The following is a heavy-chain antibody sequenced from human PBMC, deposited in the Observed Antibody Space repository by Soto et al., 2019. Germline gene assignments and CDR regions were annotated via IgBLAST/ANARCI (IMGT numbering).Heavy chain of an antibody. D-gene: IGHD3-16*01. Sequence: EVQLVESGGGLVKPGGSLRLSCAASAFLFSDYSMNWVRRAPGKGLEWVSSINSISTYMYYADSVKGRFTISRDNAKNSLYLQMNTLRAEDTGVYYCARDRLKSGRHYDPDAFDIWGQGTMVTVS. J-gene: IGHJ3*02. CDR1: AFLFSDYS. CDR2: INSISTYM. CDR3: ARDRLKSGRHYDPDAFDI. V-gene: IGHV3-21*01.